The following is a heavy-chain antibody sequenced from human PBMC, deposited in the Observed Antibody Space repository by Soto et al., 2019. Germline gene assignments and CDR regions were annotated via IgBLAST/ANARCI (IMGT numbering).Heavy chain of an antibody. Sequence: SETLSLTCTVSGGSIGTYYWSWIRQPPGKGLKWIGYIYYRGNTDYNPSLKSRVTISLDTPKNQFSLKLSSVTAADTAVYYCARHPGYYDILTGYTTYYFDYWGQGILVT. V-gene: IGHV4-59*08. CDR1: GGSIGTYY. CDR3: ARHPGYYDILTGYTTYYFDY. J-gene: IGHJ4*02. D-gene: IGHD3-9*01. CDR2: IYYRGNT.